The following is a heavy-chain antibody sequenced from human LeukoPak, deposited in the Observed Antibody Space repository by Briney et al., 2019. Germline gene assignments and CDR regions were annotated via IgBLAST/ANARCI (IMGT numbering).Heavy chain of an antibody. CDR2: INPNSGGT. J-gene: IGHJ5*02. D-gene: IGHD2-15*01. CDR3: ARDEYGIVAGSWFDP. Sequence: GASVKVSCKASGYTFTGYYMHWVRQAPGQGLEWMGWINPNSGGTNYAQKFQGRVTMTRDTSISTAYMELSGLRSDDTAVYYCARDEYGIVAGSWFDPWGQGTLVTVSS. V-gene: IGHV1-2*02. CDR1: GYTFTGYY.